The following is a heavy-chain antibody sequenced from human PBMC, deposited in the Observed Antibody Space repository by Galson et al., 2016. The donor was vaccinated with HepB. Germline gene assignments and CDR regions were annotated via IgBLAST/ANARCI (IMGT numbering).Heavy chain of an antibody. CDR2: IGRGSEPI. D-gene: IGHD5-12*01. CDR3: AREGGGGYPPYYFDI. J-gene: IGHJ4*02. V-gene: IGHV3-48*04. CDR1: GFTFALSR. Sequence: SLRLSCAASGFTFALSRMAWVRQAPGKGLEWISYIGRGSEPIYRADSVVGRFTVSRDDAKHLLFLEMNGLGADDTATYFCAREGGGGYPPYYFDIWGQGARVIVSS.